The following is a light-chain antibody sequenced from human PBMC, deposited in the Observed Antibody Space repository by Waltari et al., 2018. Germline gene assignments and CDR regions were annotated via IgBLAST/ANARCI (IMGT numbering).Light chain of an antibody. J-gene: IGKJ2*01. CDR1: QSVFHTNNNNY. V-gene: IGKV4-1*01. CDR2: WAS. Sequence: DIVMTQSPDSLAVSLVERATINCKSSQSVFHTNNNNYLAWYQQKPGQPPKLLIYWASTRESGVPDRFSGSGSGTDFTLAISSLQAEDVAVYYCQQYYTSPQTFGQGTKLEIK. CDR3: QQYYTSPQT.